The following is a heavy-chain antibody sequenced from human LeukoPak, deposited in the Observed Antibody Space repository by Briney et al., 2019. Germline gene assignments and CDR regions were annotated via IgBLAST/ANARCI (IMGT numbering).Heavy chain of an antibody. CDR1: GFTFSSYA. Sequence: PGGSLRLSCVASGFTFSSYAMSWVRQAPGKGLEWVSAISGNGGNTNYADSVKGRFTISRDNSRNTLYLQMNSLRAEDTAVYYCAKDGAYYDFWSGYSRYSDYWGQGTLVTVSS. V-gene: IGHV3-23*01. CDR3: AKDGAYYDFWSGYSRYSDY. CDR2: ISGNGGNT. J-gene: IGHJ4*02. D-gene: IGHD3-3*01.